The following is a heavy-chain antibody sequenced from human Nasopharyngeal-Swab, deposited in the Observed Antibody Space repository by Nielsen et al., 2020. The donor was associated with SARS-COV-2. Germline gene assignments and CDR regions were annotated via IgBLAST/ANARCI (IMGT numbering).Heavy chain of an antibody. CDR2: IWYDGSNK. CDR1: GFTFSSYW. Sequence: GESLKISCAASGFTFSSYWMHWVRQAPGKGLEWVAVIWYDGSNKYYADSVKGRFTISRDNSKNTLYLQMNSLRAEDTAVYYCARERAYYDFWSGYYYWFDPWGQGTLVTVSS. D-gene: IGHD3-3*01. J-gene: IGHJ5*02. V-gene: IGHV3-33*08. CDR3: ARERAYYDFWSGYYYWFDP.